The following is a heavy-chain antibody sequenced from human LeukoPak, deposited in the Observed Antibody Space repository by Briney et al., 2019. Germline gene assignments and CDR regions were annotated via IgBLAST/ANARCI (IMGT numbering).Heavy chain of an antibody. CDR2: IYYSGST. J-gene: IGHJ5*02. CDR1: GGSISSYY. V-gene: IGHV4-59*08. D-gene: IGHD6-6*01. CDR3: VRRRSSCPRHWFAP. Sequence: SETLSLTCTVSGGSISSYYWSWIRQPPGKGLEWIGYIYYSGSTNYNPSLKSRVTISVDTSKNQFSLKLSSVTAADTAVYYCVRRRSSCPRHWFAPGGEGTLVTVP.